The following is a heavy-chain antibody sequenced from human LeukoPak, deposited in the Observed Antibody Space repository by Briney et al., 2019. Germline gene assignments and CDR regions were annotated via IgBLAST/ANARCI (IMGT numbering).Heavy chain of an antibody. D-gene: IGHD2-8*02. CDR1: GFMFPDYG. CDR3: ARDFKYCTGGVCYFTAVADY. J-gene: IGHJ4*02. Sequence: GGSLRLSCAASGFMFPDYGLNWVRQVPGKGLEWVSGINWDASSTNHADSVKGRFTISRDNAKNSLYLQMNTLRAEDTALYYCARDFKYCTGGVCYFTAVADYWGQGTLVTVSS. CDR2: INWDASST. V-gene: IGHV3-20*04.